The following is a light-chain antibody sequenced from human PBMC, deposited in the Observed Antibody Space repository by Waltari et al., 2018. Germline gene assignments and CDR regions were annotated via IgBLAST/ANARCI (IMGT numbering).Light chain of an antibody. Sequence: QSALTQPASVSGSPGQSITISCTGTSSDVGSYNLVSCYQQHPGKAPKLMICEGSTRPSVVSDRFSATKSGNTASLTISGLQAEDEADYYGCSYAGISTYVFGTGTYVTVL. V-gene: IGLV2-23*01. CDR2: EGS. CDR1: SSDVGSYNL. CDR3: CSYAGISTYV. J-gene: IGLJ1*01.